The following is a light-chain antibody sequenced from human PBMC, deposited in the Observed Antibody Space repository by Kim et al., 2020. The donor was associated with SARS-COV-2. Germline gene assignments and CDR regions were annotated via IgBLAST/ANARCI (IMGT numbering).Light chain of an antibody. CDR3: QKYNSAPLT. CDR2: AAS. CDR1: QGISNY. Sequence: DIQMTQSPSSLSASVAHSVTTTCRASQGISNYLAWYQQKPGKVPKLLIYAASTLQSGVPSRFSGSGSGTDFTLTISSLQPEDVATYYCQKYNSAPLTFGGGAKVGIK. J-gene: IGKJ4*01. V-gene: IGKV1-27*01.